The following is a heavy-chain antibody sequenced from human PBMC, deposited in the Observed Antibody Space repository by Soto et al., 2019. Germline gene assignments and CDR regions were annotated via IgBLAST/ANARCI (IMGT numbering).Heavy chain of an antibody. D-gene: IGHD3-3*01. Sequence: SETLSLTCAVYGGTFSGYYWSWIRRPPGKGLEWIGEINHSGSTNYNPSLKSRVTISVDTSKNQFSLTLSSVTAADTAVYYCARDFAIFGVAIYYYYGMDVWGQGTTVTVSS. J-gene: IGHJ6*02. V-gene: IGHV4-34*01. CDR1: GGTFSGYY. CDR2: INHSGST. CDR3: ARDFAIFGVAIYYYYGMDV.